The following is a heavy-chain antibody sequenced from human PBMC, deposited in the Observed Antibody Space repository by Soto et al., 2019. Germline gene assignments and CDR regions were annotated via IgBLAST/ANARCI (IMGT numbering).Heavy chain of an antibody. D-gene: IGHD4-17*01. CDR1: GGSFSGYY. Sequence: SETLSLTCAVYGGSFSGYYWSWIRQPPGKGLEWIGEINHSGSTNYNPSLKSRVTISVDTSKNQFSLKLSSVTAADTAVYYCARGPPTTVVTPFLDYWGQGTLLTVSS. V-gene: IGHV4-34*01. CDR2: INHSGST. CDR3: ARGPPTTVVTPFLDY. J-gene: IGHJ4*02.